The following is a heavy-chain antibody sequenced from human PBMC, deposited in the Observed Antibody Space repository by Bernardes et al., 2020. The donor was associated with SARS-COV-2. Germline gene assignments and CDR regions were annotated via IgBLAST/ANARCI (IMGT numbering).Heavy chain of an antibody. D-gene: IGHD3-9*01. Sequence: GESLKISCKGSGYSFTSYWISWVRQMPGKGLEWMGRIDPSDSYTNYSPSFQGHVTISADKSISTAYLQWSSLKASDTAMYYCARQGPYDILTGYDYYFDYWGQGT. J-gene: IGHJ4*02. V-gene: IGHV5-10-1*01. CDR3: ARQGPYDILTGYDYYFDY. CDR1: GYSFTSYW. CDR2: IDPSDSYT.